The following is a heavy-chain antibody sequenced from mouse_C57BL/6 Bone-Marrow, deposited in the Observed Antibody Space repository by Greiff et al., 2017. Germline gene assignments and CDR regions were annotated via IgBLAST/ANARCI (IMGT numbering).Heavy chain of an antibody. Sequence: QVQLQQSGAELVRPGASVKLSCKASGYTFTDYYINWVKQRPGQGLEWIARIYPGSGNTYYNEKFKGKATLTAEKSSSTAYMQLSSLTSEDSAVYCCARLKPTYYGYDDYAMDYWGQGTSVTVSS. CDR1: GYTFTDYY. CDR3: ARLKPTYYGYDDYAMDY. CDR2: IYPGSGNT. D-gene: IGHD2-9*01. J-gene: IGHJ4*01. V-gene: IGHV1-76*01.